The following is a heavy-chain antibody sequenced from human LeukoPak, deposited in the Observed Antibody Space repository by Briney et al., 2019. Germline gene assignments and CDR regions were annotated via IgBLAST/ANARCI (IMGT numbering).Heavy chain of an antibody. Sequence: SETLSPTCPVYGGSFSAYYCSWIRQPPGKLLDWIGAINLIVTTNSNPSPKSQVTISVVTTKTQFSLKLSDVTAADTAVYYCARGSPYGRNWFDPWGQGTLVTVSS. CDR2: INLIVTT. J-gene: IGHJ5*02. D-gene: IGHD3-10*01. CDR1: GGSFSAYY. CDR3: ARGSPYGRNWFDP. V-gene: IGHV4-34*01.